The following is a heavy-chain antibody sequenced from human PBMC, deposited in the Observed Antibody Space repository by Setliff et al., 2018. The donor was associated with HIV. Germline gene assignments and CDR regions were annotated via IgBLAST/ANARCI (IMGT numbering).Heavy chain of an antibody. J-gene: IGHJ4*02. CDR3: ARGAVSYYFDY. CDR2: ISAYNGNT. Sequence: GASVMVSCKASGYIFTSYAISWVRQAPGQGLEWMGWISAYNGNTNYAQKFQGRVTMTTDIATSTAYMDLRSLRSDDTAVYYCARGAVSYYFDYWGQGTLVTVSS. CDR1: GYIFTSYA. V-gene: IGHV1-18*01. D-gene: IGHD3-16*01.